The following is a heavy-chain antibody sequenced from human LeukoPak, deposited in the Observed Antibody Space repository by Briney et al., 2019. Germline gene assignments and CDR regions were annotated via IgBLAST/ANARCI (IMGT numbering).Heavy chain of an antibody. CDR2: ISYDGNIK. J-gene: IGHJ4*02. V-gene: IGHV3-30*03. Sequence: PGTSLRLSCAASGFSFTSYNFHWVRQAPGKGLKWLGFISYDGNIKYEDSVKGRFTISRDNSKNTLYLQMNSLGAEDTAMYYCGRDFVNGAKARFDCWGQGTLVTVSS. CDR3: GRDFVNGAKARFDC. D-gene: IGHD4/OR15-4a*01. CDR1: GFSFTSYN.